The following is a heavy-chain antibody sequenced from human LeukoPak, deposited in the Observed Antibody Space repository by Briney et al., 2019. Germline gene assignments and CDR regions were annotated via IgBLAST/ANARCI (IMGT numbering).Heavy chain of an antibody. CDR2: IYYSGST. CDR3: ARGNYEYVWGGIDD. D-gene: IGHD3-16*01. CDR1: GDSISNSTYY. J-gene: IGHJ4*02. V-gene: IGHV4-39*01. Sequence: PSETLSLTCAVSGDSISNSTYYWAWIRQPPGKGLEWIGSIYYSGSTYYNPSLRSRVTISVDTSKNQFSLKLSSVTAADTAVYYCARGNYEYVWGGIDDWGQGTLVTVSS.